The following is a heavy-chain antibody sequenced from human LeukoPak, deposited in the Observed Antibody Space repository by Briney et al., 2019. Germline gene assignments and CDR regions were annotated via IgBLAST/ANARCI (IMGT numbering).Heavy chain of an antibody. Sequence: SVKVSCKASGYTFTSYGISWVRQAPGQGLEWMGGIIPIFGTANYAQKFQGRVTITADESTSTAYMELSSLRSEDTAVYYCAREVCGLPKTYYYDSSGYYCGVYWGQGTLVTVSS. J-gene: IGHJ4*02. CDR2: IIPIFGTA. D-gene: IGHD3-22*01. V-gene: IGHV1-69*13. CDR1: GYTFTSYG. CDR3: AREVCGLPKTYYYDSSGYYCGVY.